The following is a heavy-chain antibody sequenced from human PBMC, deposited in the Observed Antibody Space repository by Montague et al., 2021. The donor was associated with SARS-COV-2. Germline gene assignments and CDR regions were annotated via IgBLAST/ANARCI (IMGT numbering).Heavy chain of an antibody. Sequence: SETLSLTCTVSGGSINDHYRSWIRRSPGKGLEWIGYISSNGKTNYNPSLKSRVTLSADASRNEFSLKLDSVTAADTAVYYCARHLAVGTSGFDIWGQGTMVTVSS. CDR3: ARHLAVGTSGFDI. CDR1: GGSINDHY. V-gene: IGHV4-59*08. CDR2: ISSNGKT. D-gene: IGHD6-19*01. J-gene: IGHJ3*02.